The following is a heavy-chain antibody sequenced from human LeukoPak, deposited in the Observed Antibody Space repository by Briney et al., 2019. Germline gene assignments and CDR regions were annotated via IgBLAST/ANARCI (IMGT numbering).Heavy chain of an antibody. J-gene: IGHJ6*03. D-gene: IGHD6-13*01. CDR2: ISSSSSYI. CDR3: ARDKAAAGLHYMDV. Sequence: PGGSLRLSCAASGLTFSSYSMNWVRQAPGKGLEWVSSISSSSSYIYYADSVKGRFTISRDNAKNSLYLQMNSLRAEDTAVYYCARDKAAAGLHYMDVWGKGTTVTVSS. CDR1: GLTFSSYS. V-gene: IGHV3-21*01.